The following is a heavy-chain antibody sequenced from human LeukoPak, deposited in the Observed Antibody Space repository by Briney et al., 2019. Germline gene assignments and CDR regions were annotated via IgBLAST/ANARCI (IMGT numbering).Heavy chain of an antibody. V-gene: IGHV3-7*01. D-gene: IGHD2-2*01. CDR1: GFTFSSYW. CDR2: IKQDGSEK. CDR3: ARALYCSSTSCSQDYYYYGMDV. Sequence: PGGSLRLSCAASGFTFSSYWMSWVRQAPGKGLEWAANIKQDGSEKYYVDSVKGRFTISRDNAKNSLYLQMNSLRAEDTAVYYCARALYCSSTSCSQDYYYYGMDVWGQGTTVTVSS. J-gene: IGHJ6*02.